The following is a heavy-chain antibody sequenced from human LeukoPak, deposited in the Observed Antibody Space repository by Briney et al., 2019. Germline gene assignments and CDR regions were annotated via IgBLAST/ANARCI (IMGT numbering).Heavy chain of an antibody. J-gene: IGHJ3*02. CDR1: GGTFTSYA. V-gene: IGHV1-69*01. D-gene: IGHD6-19*01. Sequence: GSSVKVSCKASGGTFTSYAISWVRQAPGQGLEWMGGIIPIFGAANYAQKFQGRVTITADESTSTAYMELSSLRSEDTAVYYCARVSEPGSSGWYDAFDIWGQGTMVTVSS. CDR3: ARVSEPGSSGWYDAFDI. CDR2: IIPIFGAA.